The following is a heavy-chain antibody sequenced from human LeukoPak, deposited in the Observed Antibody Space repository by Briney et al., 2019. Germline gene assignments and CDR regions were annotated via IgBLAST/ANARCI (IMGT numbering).Heavy chain of an antibody. Sequence: QAGGSLRLSCAASGFTFSSYWMTWVRQAPGEGLEWVANIKQDRNEKYYVDSVRGRFTISRDNAKNSLYLQMNSLRAEDTAVYYCARDNPTSGWNYWGQGTLVTVSS. CDR2: IKQDRNEK. CDR3: ARDNPTSGWNY. V-gene: IGHV3-7*03. J-gene: IGHJ4*02. CDR1: GFTFSSYW. D-gene: IGHD6-19*01.